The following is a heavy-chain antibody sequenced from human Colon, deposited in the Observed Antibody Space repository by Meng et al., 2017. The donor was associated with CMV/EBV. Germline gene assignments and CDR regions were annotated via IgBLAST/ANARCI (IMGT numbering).Heavy chain of an antibody. D-gene: IGHD3-3*01. V-gene: IGHV2-5*01. CDR3: AHLSYDFYPLYYFDY. CDR1: GFSLSTSGVG. CDR2: IYWNDDK. J-gene: IGHJ4*02. Sequence: SGPTLVKPTQTLTLTCTFSGFSLSTSGVGVGWIRQPPGKALEWLALIYWNDDKRYSPSLQSRLTITKDTSKNQVVLTMTNMDPVDTATYYCAHLSYDFYPLYYFDYWGQGTLVTVSS.